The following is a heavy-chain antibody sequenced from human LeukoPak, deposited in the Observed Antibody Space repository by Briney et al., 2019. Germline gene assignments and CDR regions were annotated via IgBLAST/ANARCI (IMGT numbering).Heavy chain of an antibody. D-gene: IGHD2-2*01. V-gene: IGHV4-38-2*02. CDR1: GYSISSGYY. CDR2: IYHSGST. J-gene: IGHJ5*02. CDR3: ARVVPAAMPTNWFDP. Sequence: SETLSLTCTVSGYSISSGYYWGWIRQPPGKGLEWIGSIYHSGSTYYNPSLKSRVTISVDTSKNQFSLKLSSVTAADTAVYYCARVVPAAMPTNWFDPWGQGTLVTVSS.